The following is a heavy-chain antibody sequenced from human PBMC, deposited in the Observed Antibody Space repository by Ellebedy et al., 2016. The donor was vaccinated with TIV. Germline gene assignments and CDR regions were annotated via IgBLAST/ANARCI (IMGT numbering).Heavy chain of an antibody. CDR3: ASGASDQFDQ. Sequence: SETLSLTCTVSGGSISGFHWSWIRQPPGKGLEWIGYIYYSGSTNYNPSLKSRVTISLNTSKNQFSLRLTSATAADTAVYYCASGASDQFDQWGQGTLVTVSS. D-gene: IGHD2-21*02. J-gene: IGHJ4*02. CDR2: IYYSGST. V-gene: IGHV4-59*01. CDR1: GGSISGFH.